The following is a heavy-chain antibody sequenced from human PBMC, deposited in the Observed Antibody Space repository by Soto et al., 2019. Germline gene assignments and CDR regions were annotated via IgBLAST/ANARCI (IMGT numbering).Heavy chain of an antibody. Sequence: EVQLLESGGGLVQPGGSLRLSCAASGFTFRTYAMTWVRQAPGKGLEWVSAISSSGANTYYADSVKGRFTISRDNSKNMLYLQMSSLGAEDTAVYYCAKADSPYCSSSRCYGYDYWGQGTLVTVSS. V-gene: IGHV3-23*01. CDR2: ISSSGANT. CDR3: AKADSPYCSSSRCYGYDY. J-gene: IGHJ4*02. D-gene: IGHD2-2*01. CDR1: GFTFRTYA.